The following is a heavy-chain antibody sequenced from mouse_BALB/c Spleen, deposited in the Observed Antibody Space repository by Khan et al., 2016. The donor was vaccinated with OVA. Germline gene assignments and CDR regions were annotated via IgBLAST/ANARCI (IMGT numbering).Heavy chain of an antibody. V-gene: IGHV1-80*01. D-gene: IGHD1-1*01. CDR2: IYPGAGNT. CDR1: GYAFSTYW. Sequence: QVQLQQPGAELVRPGSSVKISCKASGYAFSTYWMNWVKQRPGQGLEWIGQIYPGAGNTNYNGDFKGKASLTADTSSSTAYMQLSSLASEDSGVYCCAREEYYGNSRAWFAYWGQGTLVTVSA. J-gene: IGHJ3*01. CDR3: AREEYYGNSRAWFAY.